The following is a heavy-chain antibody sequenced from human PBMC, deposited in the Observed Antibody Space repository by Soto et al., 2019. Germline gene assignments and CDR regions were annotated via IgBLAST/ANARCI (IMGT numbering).Heavy chain of an antibody. Sequence: QVQLQESGPGLVKPSQTLSLTCTVSVGSISNGDYYWSWIRQPPGKGLEWIGYIYYSGGTYYNPSLKSRVTITVDTSKNQFSLKLSSVTAADTAVYYCARLVQLLQGRWFDPWGQGTLVTVSS. CDR1: VGSISNGDYY. CDR3: ARLVQLLQGRWFDP. D-gene: IGHD2-15*01. V-gene: IGHV4-30-4*01. J-gene: IGHJ5*02. CDR2: IYYSGGT.